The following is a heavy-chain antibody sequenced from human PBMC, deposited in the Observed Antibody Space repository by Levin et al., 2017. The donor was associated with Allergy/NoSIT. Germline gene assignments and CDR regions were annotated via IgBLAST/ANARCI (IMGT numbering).Heavy chain of an antibody. CDR3: ARDGHYTSWQQYRTGDWFDP. V-gene: IGHV4-4*02. CDR2: IYHSGST. CDR1: GGSISSSNW. D-gene: IGHD3-3*01. Sequence: SQTLSLTCAVSGGSISSSNWWSWVRQPPGKGLEWIGEIYHSGSTNYNPSLKSRVTISVDKSKNQFSLKLSSVTAADTAVYYCARDGHYTSWQQYRTGDWFDPWGQGTLVTVSS. J-gene: IGHJ5*02.